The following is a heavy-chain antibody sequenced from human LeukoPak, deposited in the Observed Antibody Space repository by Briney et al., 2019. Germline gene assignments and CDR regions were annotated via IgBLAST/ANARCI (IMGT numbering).Heavy chain of an antibody. D-gene: IGHD1-14*01. Sequence: PGGSLRLSCAASGFTVSSSYLTWVRQAPGKGLEWLSVIYSGGSTYYADSVKGRFTISRDNSKNTLYLQMNNLRGEDTAVYYCARTGPIDYWGQGTLVTVSS. CDR2: IYSGGST. CDR1: GFTVSSSY. J-gene: IGHJ4*02. V-gene: IGHV3-66*02. CDR3: ARTGPIDY.